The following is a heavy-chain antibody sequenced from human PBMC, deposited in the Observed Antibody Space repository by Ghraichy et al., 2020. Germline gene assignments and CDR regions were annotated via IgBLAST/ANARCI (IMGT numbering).Heavy chain of an antibody. CDR2: IYYSGST. CDR3: ARTPVYSSSIHFDY. V-gene: IGHV4-59*01. CDR1: GSSISHYY. J-gene: IGHJ4*02. D-gene: IGHD6-6*01. Sequence: SETLSLTCTVSGSSISHYYWSWIRQPPGEGLEWIGHIYYSGSTNYNPSLKSRVTISVDTSKNQFSLKLSSVTAADTAVYYCARTPVYSSSIHFDYWGQGTLVTVSS.